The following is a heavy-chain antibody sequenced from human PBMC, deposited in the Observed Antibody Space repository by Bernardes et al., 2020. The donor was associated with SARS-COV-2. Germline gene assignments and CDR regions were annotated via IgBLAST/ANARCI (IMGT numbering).Heavy chain of an antibody. Sequence: SVKVSCKASGGTFSSYTISWVRQAPGQGLEWMGRIIPILGIANYAQKFQGRVTITADKSTSTAYMELSSLRSEDTAVYYCARVGGIAAAGNYYYYGMDVWGQGTTVTVSS. D-gene: IGHD6-13*01. V-gene: IGHV1-69*02. CDR2: IIPILGIA. CDR1: GGTFSSYT. J-gene: IGHJ6*02. CDR3: ARVGGIAAAGNYYYYGMDV.